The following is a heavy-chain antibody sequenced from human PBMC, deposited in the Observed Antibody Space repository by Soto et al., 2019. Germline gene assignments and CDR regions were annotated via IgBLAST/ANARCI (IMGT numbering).Heavy chain of an antibody. CDR1: GFSLSSYW. V-gene: IGHV3-7*01. J-gene: IGHJ4*02. CDR3: ARLSTSAGRRDLAC. CDR2: MNQDGSES. Sequence: EVQLVESGGGLVQPGGSLRLSCAASGFSLSSYWMSWVRQAPGKGLEWVANMNQDGSESDYVGSVKGRFIFTRDNAKNSLYLQMNSLRAEDTAVYYCARLSTSAGRRDLACWGQGTLVTVSS.